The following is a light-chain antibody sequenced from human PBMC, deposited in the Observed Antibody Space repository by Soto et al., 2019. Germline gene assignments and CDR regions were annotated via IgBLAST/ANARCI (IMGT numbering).Light chain of an antibody. CDR3: CSYAGGSTLV. CDR2: EAT. J-gene: IGLJ3*02. Sequence: QSVLTQPASVSGSPGQSITISCTGTSSDIGTYNLVSWYQHHPGNAPKLMIYEATKRPSGVSSRFSGSTSGNTASLTISGLQTEDEADYYCCSYAGGSTLVFGGGTKLTVL. V-gene: IGLV2-23*01. CDR1: SSDIGTYNL.